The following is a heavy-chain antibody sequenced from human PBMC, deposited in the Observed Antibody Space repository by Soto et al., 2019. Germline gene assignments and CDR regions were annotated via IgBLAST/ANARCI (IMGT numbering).Heavy chain of an antibody. Sequence: QIQLVQSGAEVKKPGASVKVSCKASGYTFNIYGINWVRQAPGQGLECMDWISAFNGKTNYAQNVQGRVTMTTDTSTSTAYVELRSLRSDDTAVYYCARDRVPKSSGFFPFDYWGHGTLVTVSS. J-gene: IGHJ4*01. CDR1: GYTFNIYG. D-gene: IGHD3-22*01. CDR2: ISAFNGKT. CDR3: ARDRVPKSSGFFPFDY. V-gene: IGHV1-18*01.